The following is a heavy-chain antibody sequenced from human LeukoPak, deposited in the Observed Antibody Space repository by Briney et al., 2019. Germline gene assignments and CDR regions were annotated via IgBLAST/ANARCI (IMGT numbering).Heavy chain of an antibody. J-gene: IGHJ4*02. V-gene: IGHV3-30*04. CDR1: GFTFSSYA. Sequence: GGSLRLSCAASGFTFSSYAMHWVRQAPGKGLEWVAVISYDGNNKYYADSVKGRFTISRDNSKNTLYLQMNSLRAEDTAVYYCARDTDPNYDFWSGYSFEFDYWGQGTLVTVSS. CDR2: ISYDGNNK. CDR3: ARDTDPNYDFWSGYSFEFDY. D-gene: IGHD3-3*01.